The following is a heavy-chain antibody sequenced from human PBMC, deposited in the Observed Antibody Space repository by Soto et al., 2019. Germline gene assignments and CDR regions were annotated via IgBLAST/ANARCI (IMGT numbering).Heavy chain of an antibody. CDR2: IYYSGST. Sequence: QVQLQESGPGLVKPSQTLSLTCTVSGGSISSGDYYWSWIRQPPGKGLEWIGYIYYSGSTYYNPSLKRRVTMSVDPSKNQFSLKLSSVTAADTAVYYWAREAGLPFFFDYWGQGTLVTVSS. D-gene: IGHD2-15*01. CDR1: GGSISSGDYY. CDR3: AREAGLPFFFDY. V-gene: IGHV4-30-4*01. J-gene: IGHJ4*02.